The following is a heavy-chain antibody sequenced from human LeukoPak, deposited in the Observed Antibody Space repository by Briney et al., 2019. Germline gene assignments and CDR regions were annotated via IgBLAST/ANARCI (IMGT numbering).Heavy chain of an antibody. Sequence: ASVTVSCKASGYTFTSYYMHWVRQAPGQGLEWMGIINPNSGGTNYAQKFQGRVTMTRDTSISTAYMELSSLRSDDTSVYYCARDVVPVAGTRLYYFDYWGQGTLVTVSS. CDR3: ARDVVPVAGTRLYYFDY. CDR1: GYTFTSYY. CDR2: INPNSGGT. J-gene: IGHJ4*02. V-gene: IGHV1-2*02. D-gene: IGHD6-19*01.